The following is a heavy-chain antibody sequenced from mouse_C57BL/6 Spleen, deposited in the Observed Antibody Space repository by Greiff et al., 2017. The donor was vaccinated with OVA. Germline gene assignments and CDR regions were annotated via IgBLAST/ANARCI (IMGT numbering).Heavy chain of an antibody. D-gene: IGHD1-1*01. CDR2: IDPEVGET. V-gene: IGHV14-2*01. J-gene: IGHJ3*01. CDR3: ASFITTVVGFAY. Sequence: VQLQQSGAELVKPGASVKLSCTASGFTIKDYYMHWVKQRPEQGLEWIGRIDPEVGETKYAPKFQGKATITADTSSNTAYLQLSSLTSEDTAVYYCASFITTVVGFAYWGQGTLVTVSA. CDR1: GFTIKDYY.